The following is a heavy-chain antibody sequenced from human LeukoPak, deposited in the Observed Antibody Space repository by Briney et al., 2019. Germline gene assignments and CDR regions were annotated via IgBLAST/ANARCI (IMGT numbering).Heavy chain of an antibody. Sequence: SVKVSCKASGYTFTRYAVNWVRQAPGQGLEWMGGIIPMFGSPIYAQKFQGRVTIIAEESTNTAYMELSSLRSEDTAVYYCARVSGWSAYDLFYWGQGTLVTVSS. CDR3: ARVSGWSAYDLFY. CDR1: GYTFTRYA. J-gene: IGHJ4*02. CDR2: IIPMFGSP. D-gene: IGHD5-12*01. V-gene: IGHV1-69*13.